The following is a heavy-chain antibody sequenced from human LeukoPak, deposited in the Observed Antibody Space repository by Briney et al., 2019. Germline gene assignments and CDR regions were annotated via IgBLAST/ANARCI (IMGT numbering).Heavy chain of an antibody. D-gene: IGHD6-13*01. V-gene: IGHV1-2*02. CDR3: ARGGTTIAAAGPTHEY. Sequence: GASVTVSREASGYTFTGYFIHWVRQAPGQGLEWMGWINPNSGGTNYAQKFQGRVTMTRDTSISTAYMELSRLRSDDTAVYYCARGGTTIAAAGPTHEYWGRGTMVTVSS. CDR1: GYTFTGYF. J-gene: IGHJ4*02. CDR2: INPNSGGT.